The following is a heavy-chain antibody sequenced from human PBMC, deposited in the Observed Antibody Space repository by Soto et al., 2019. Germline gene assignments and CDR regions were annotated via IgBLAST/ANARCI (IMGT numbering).Heavy chain of an antibody. CDR1: GGSISNYY. J-gene: IGHJ4*02. D-gene: IGHD3-9*01. CDR3: ARTSRLKTGHLDY. V-gene: IGHV4-4*07. Sequence: SETLSLTCTVSGGSISNYYWTWIRQPAGKGLEWIGRMYTSGSTNYNPSLKSRVTMSVDTSKNQFSLRLTSVTAADTAVYYCARTSRLKTGHLDYWGQGILVTVSS. CDR2: MYTSGST.